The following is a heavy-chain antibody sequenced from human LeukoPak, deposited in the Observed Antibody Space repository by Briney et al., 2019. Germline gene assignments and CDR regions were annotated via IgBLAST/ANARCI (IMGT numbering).Heavy chain of an antibody. J-gene: IGHJ4*02. CDR1: GFTFSSYE. V-gene: IGHV3-21*05. D-gene: IGHD1-1*01. CDR2: ISSSSSYI. Sequence: GGSLRLSCAASGFTFSSYEMNWVRQAPGKGLEWVSYISSSSSYIYYADSVKGRFTISRDNAKNSLYLQMNSLRAEDTAVYYCARIQPFADYWGQGTLVTVSS. CDR3: ARIQPFADY.